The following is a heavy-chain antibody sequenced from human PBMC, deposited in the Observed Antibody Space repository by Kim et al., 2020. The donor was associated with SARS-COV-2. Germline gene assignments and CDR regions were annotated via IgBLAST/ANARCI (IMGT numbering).Heavy chain of an antibody. D-gene: IGHD3-16*01. Sequence: ASVKVSCKASGYTFSSYYMHWVRQAPGQGLEWMGVINPSVGSTSYAQKFQGRVTMTRDTSTSTVYMDLTSLTSEDTAIYYCARDWGGPADSWVQGTLVPV. CDR1: GYTFSSYY. CDR2: INPSVGST. CDR3: ARDWGGPADS. J-gene: IGHJ4*02. V-gene: IGHV1-46*01.